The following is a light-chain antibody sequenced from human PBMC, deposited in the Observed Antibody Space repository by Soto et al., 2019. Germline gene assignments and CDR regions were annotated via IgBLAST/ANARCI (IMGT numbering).Light chain of an antibody. CDR3: QQYYLSGLS. CDR1: QNVAYN. Sequence: VMTQSPAYMSVSPGARVTLSCRASQNVAYNLAWYQQKRGQAPRLLIYGSSTWPTEIPAPFSGSGSGTQFSLTISSLQSEDVAIYYCQQYYLSGLSFGEGTKVEI. J-gene: IGKJ4*01. CDR2: GSS. V-gene: IGKV3-15*01.